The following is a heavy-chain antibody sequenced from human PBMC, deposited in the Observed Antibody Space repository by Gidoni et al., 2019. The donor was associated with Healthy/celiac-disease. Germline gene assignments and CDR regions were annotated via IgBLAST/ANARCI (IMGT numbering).Heavy chain of an antibody. J-gene: IGHJ6*02. Sequence: QVQLQQWGAGLLTPSETMSLTCAVYGGSFSGYYWSWIRQPPGKGLEWIGDINHRGSTNYNPSLKSRFTISVDTSKNHFSLKRSSVTAADTAVYYCARGLTGTTFVGYYYYGMDVWGQGTTVTVSS. D-gene: IGHD1-7*01. CDR1: GGSFSGYY. V-gene: IGHV4-34*01. CDR3: ARGLTGTTFVGYYYYGMDV. CDR2: INHRGST.